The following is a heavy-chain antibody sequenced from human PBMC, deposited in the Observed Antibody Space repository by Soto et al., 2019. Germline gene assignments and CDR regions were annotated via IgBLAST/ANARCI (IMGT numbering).Heavy chain of an antibody. CDR2: IDPSDSYT. V-gene: IGHV5-10-1*01. J-gene: IGHJ6*02. D-gene: IGHD6-6*01. CDR3: ASYSSSSGYYYYGMDV. CDR1: ENTFTSYW. Sequence: XGSLKISWQCSENTFTSYWFSLVLQMPGKGLEWMGRIDPSDSYTNYSPSFQGHVTISADKSISTAYLQWSSLKASDTAMYYCASYSSSSGYYYYGMDVWGQGTTVTASS.